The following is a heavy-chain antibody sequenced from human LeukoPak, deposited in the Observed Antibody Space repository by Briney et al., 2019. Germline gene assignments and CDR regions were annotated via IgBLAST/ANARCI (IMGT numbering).Heavy chain of an antibody. CDR2: VDGDNGNI. J-gene: IGHJ4*02. CDR3: ARDEDWVFDY. Sequence: ASVKVSCKTSGYTFSESGISWVRQVPGQGLEWMGWVDGDNGNIHYADTVQNRLILTIDPATTTAYMELRRLGSDDTAVYYCARDEDWVFDYWGQGTPVTVSS. CDR1: GYTFSESG. D-gene: IGHD3/OR15-3a*01. V-gene: IGHV1-18*01.